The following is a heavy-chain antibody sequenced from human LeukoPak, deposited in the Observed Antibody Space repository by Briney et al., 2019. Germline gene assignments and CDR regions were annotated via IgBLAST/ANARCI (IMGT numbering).Heavy chain of an antibody. CDR3: AKDMSSDSSGWYFDY. D-gene: IGHD6-19*01. CDR2: ISWNGGSS. V-gene: IGHV3-43*01. J-gene: IGHJ4*02. Sequence: PGGSLRLSCAASGFTFDDFTMHWVRQAPGKGLEWVSLISWNGGSSFYADSVEGRFTISRDNRKNSLHLQMNSLRTEDTALYYCAKDMSSDSSGWYFDYWGQGTLVTVSS. CDR1: GFTFDDFT.